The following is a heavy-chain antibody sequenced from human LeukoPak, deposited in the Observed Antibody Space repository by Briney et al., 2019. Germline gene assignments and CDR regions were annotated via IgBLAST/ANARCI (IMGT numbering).Heavy chain of an antibody. Sequence: GGSLRLSCAASGFTFSSYGMHWVRQAPGKGLEWVAVISYDGSNKYYADSVKGRFTISRDNSKNTLYLQMNSLRAEDTAVYYCARSTQWLLTYFDYWGQGTLVTVSS. J-gene: IGHJ4*02. D-gene: IGHD6-19*01. CDR3: ARSTQWLLTYFDY. CDR2: ISYDGSNK. CDR1: GFTFSSYG. V-gene: IGHV3-30*03.